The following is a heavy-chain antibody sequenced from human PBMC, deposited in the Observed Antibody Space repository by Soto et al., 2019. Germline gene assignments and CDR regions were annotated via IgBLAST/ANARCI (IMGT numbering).Heavy chain of an antibody. CDR2: INAGNGNT. CDR3: ARGLTMVRGRGWFDP. CDR1: GYTFTSYA. Sequence: QVQLVQSGAEVKKPGASVKVSCKASGYTFTSYAMHWVRQAPGQRLEWMGWINAGNGNTKYSQKFQGRVTITRDTSASTAYMELSSLRSEDTAMYYCARGLTMVRGRGWFDPWGQGTLVTVSS. V-gene: IGHV1-3*01. D-gene: IGHD3-10*01. J-gene: IGHJ5*02.